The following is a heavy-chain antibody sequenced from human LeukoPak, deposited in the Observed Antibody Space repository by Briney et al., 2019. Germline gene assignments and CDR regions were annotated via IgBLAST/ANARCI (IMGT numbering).Heavy chain of an antibody. CDR1: GYTFSSYD. Sequence: ASVKVSCKASGYTFSSYDVNWVRQATGQGLEWMGWMNPKSGNTGHVQKFQGRITMTRNTSINAAYMELSSLRSEDTAVYYCAKYDSFDHYYDSSGRFDCWGQGTLVTVSS. D-gene: IGHD3-22*01. CDR2: MNPKSGNT. CDR3: AKYDSFDHYYDSSGRFDC. V-gene: IGHV1-8*01. J-gene: IGHJ4*02.